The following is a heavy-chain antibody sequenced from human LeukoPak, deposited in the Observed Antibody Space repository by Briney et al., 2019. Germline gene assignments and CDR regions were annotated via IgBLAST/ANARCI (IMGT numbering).Heavy chain of an antibody. V-gene: IGHV3-23*01. CDR2: ISGSGGST. Sequence: GGSLRPSCAASGFTFSSYAMSWVRQAPGKGLEWDSAISGSGGSTYYADSMKGRFTISRDNSKNTLYLQMNSLRAEDTAVYYCAKVLRYCSSTSCYPDYFDYWGQGTLVTVSS. D-gene: IGHD2-2*01. CDR3: AKVLRYCSSTSCYPDYFDY. J-gene: IGHJ4*02. CDR1: GFTFSSYA.